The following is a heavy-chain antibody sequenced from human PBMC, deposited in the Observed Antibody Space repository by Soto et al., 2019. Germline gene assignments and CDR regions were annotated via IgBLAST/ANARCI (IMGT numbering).Heavy chain of an antibody. CDR3: ARVWGYSYGLASDI. D-gene: IGHD5-18*01. J-gene: IGHJ3*02. CDR2: IYHSGST. V-gene: IGHV4-30-2*01. CDR1: GGSISSGGDS. Sequence: QLQLQESGSGLVKPSQTLSLTCAVSGGSISSGGDSWSWIRQPPGKGLEWIGYIYHSGSTYYNPSLNSRVPISVDRSQSQFSLRLSSVPAAATAVYYCARVWGYSYGLASDIWGQGTMVTVSS.